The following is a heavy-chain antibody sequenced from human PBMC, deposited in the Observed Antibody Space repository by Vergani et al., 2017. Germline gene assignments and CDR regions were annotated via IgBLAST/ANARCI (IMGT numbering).Heavy chain of an antibody. D-gene: IGHD3-9*01. J-gene: IGHJ1*01. CDR2: ISSSSSYI. Sequence: EVQLVESGGGLVKPGGSLRLSCAASGFTFSSYSMNWVRQAPGKGLEWVSSISSSSSYIYYADSVKGRFTISRDNAKNSLYLQMNSLRAEDTAVYYCARDGVRDYGILTGYYTVWGLQHWGQGTLVTVSS. CDR1: GFTFSSYS. V-gene: IGHV3-21*01. CDR3: ARDGVRDYGILTGYYTVWGLQH.